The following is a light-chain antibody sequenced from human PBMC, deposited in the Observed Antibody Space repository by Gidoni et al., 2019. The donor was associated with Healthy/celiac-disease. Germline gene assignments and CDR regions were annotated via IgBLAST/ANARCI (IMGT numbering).Light chain of an antibody. V-gene: IGKV1-17*03. CDR2: AAS. Sequence: DIQMTQSPAAMSASVGDRVTITSRASQGISHYLAWFQQKPGQVPTRLIYAASSLQSGVPSRVSGSGSGTEFTLTISSLQPEDFATYYCRQHNSYPRTFGQGTKVEIK. J-gene: IGKJ1*01. CDR1: QGISHY. CDR3: RQHNSYPRT.